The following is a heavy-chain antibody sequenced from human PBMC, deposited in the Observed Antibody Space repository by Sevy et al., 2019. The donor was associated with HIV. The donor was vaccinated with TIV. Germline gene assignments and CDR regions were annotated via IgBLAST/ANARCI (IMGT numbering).Heavy chain of an antibody. J-gene: IGHJ6*02. CDR2: ISWNSGSI. CDR3: AKGLGLYYYYAMDV. CDR1: GFNFDDYA. Sequence: GGSLRLSCAASGFNFDDYAMHSVRQAPGKGLEWVSGISWNSGSIGYADSVKGRFTISRDNAKKSLFLQMNSLRTEDMALYYCAKGLGLYYYYAMDVWGQGTTVTVSS. V-gene: IGHV3-9*03.